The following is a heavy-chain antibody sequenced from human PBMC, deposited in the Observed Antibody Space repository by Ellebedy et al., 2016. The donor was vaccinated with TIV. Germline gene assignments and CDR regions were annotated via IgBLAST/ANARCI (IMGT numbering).Heavy chain of an antibody. D-gene: IGHD3-10*01. CDR1: GASISSSY. Sequence: MPSETLSLTCNVPGASISSSYWSWIRQTPGKGLEWIGYISNTGRTNYNPSLQSRVTISVDTSRNQFSLKLRSATAADTAVYYCARDRRGSYDYWGQGTLITVSS. CDR3: ARDRRGSYDY. CDR2: ISNTGRT. V-gene: IGHV4-59*01. J-gene: IGHJ4*02.